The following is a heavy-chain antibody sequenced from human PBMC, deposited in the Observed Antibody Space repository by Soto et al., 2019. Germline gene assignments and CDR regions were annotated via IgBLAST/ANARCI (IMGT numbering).Heavy chain of an antibody. CDR2: ITPSGAT. CDR3: ARESPRTFQFDF. Sequence: QVQLVQSGAEVKKPGASVKVSCKASGYTFTNYYMQWVRQAPGQGLEWLGTITPSGATNYARKFQGRVPMTSDTSTSTVYMDLSSLRSEDTAVYYCARESPRTFQFDFWGRGTLVTVSS. V-gene: IGHV1-46*01. CDR1: GYTFTNYY. J-gene: IGHJ2*01.